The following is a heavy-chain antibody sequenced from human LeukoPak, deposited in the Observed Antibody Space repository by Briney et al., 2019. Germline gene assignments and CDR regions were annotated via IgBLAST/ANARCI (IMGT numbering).Heavy chain of an antibody. CDR2: INHSGST. Sequence: KPSETLSLTCAVSGYSISSGYYWSWIRQPPGKGLEWIAEINHSGSTNYNPSLKSRVTISVDMSKNQFSLKLSSVTAADTAVYYCARGNDFWSGYRDFDYWGQGTLVTVSS. V-gene: IGHV4-34*01. J-gene: IGHJ4*02. D-gene: IGHD3-3*01. CDR1: GYSISSGYY. CDR3: ARGNDFWSGYRDFDY.